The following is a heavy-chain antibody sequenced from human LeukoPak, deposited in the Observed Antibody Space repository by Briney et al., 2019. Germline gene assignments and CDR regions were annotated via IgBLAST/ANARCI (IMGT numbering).Heavy chain of an antibody. CDR2: INNDGSKT. J-gene: IGHJ4*02. CDR1: GFTFNSYC. D-gene: IGHD7-27*01. V-gene: IGHV3-74*03. Sequence: GRTLRLSCAASGFTFNSYCMHWLRQAPGEGLVWVSRINNDGSKTVYADSVKGRFTISRDNAKNTLYLEMNRLRAEDTAVYYCVRGLLGPDYWGQGTLVIVSS. CDR3: VRGLLGPDY.